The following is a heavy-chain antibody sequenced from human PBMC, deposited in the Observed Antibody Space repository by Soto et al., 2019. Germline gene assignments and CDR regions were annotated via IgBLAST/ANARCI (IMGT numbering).Heavy chain of an antibody. V-gene: IGHV3-21*01. Sequence: EVPLVESGGGLVKPGGSLRLSCAASGFTFSSYSMNWVRQAPGKGLEWVSSISSSSSYIYYADSVKGRFTISRDNAKNSLYLQMNSLRAEDTAVYYCARGRVTTGRGGDYWGQGTLVTVSS. J-gene: IGHJ4*02. CDR3: ARGRVTTGRGGDY. CDR2: ISSSSSYI. D-gene: IGHD4-17*01. CDR1: GFTFSSYS.